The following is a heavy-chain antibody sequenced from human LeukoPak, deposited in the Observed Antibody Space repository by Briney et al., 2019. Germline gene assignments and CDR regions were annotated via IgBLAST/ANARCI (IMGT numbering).Heavy chain of an antibody. CDR1: GFTFDDYA. CDR3: ARAPHGVHPFDY. J-gene: IGHJ4*02. D-gene: IGHD3-10*01. V-gene: IGHV3-9*01. CDR2: ISWNSGSI. Sequence: GRSLRLSCAASGFTFDDYAMHWVRQAPGKGLEWVSGISWNSGSIGYADSVKGRFTISRDNAKNSLYLQMNSLRAEDTALYYCARAPHGVHPFDYWGQGTLVTLSS.